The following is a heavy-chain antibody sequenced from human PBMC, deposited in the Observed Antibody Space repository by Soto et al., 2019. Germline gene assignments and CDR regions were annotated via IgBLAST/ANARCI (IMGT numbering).Heavy chain of an antibody. V-gene: IGHV3-23*01. J-gene: IGHJ4*02. CDR2: ISASGGGT. Sequence: EVQLLESGGGLVQPGGSLRLSCAVSGFTFSSQAMAWVRQDPGQGLEWVSGISASGGGTYYADSLKGRFTISRDNSKNTLYLQMNSLSPEDTTFYYCAKWGGGSSSRTVPDYWGQGTLVTVSS. CDR3: AKWGGGSSSRTVPDY. CDR1: GFTFSSQA. D-gene: IGHD6-13*01.